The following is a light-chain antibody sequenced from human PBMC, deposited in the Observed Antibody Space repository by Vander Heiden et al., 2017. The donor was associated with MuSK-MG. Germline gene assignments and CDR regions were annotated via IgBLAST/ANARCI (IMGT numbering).Light chain of an antibody. CDR3: MQGTHLFT. V-gene: IGKV2-30*01. J-gene: IGKJ2*01. Sequence: DVVMTQSPLSLPVTLGQPASISCRSSQSLVYSDGNTYLKWLQQRPGQSPRRLIYMVSNRDSGVPDRFSGSGSGTDFTLKISRVEAEDVGVYYCMQGTHLFTFGQGTKLEIK. CDR2: MVS. CDR1: QSLVYSDGNTY.